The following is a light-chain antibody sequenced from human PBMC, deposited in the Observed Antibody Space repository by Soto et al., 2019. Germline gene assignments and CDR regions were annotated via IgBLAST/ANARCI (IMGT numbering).Light chain of an antibody. CDR1: QSVSSN. Sequence: EIVMTQSPATLYVSPGERATLSCRDSQSVSSNLAWYQQKPGQAPRLLIYGASSRATGIPDRFSGSGSGTDFTLTISILEPEDFAVYYCQQYGSSPRVTFGQGTRLEI. CDR2: GAS. CDR3: QQYGSSPRVT. J-gene: IGKJ5*01. V-gene: IGKV3-20*01.